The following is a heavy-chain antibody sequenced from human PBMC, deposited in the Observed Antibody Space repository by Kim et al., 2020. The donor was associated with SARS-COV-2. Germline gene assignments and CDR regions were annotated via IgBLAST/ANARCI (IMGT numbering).Heavy chain of an antibody. Sequence: SETLSLTCTVSGGSISSGDYYWSWIRQPPGKGLEWIGYIYYSGSTYYNPSLKSRVTISVDTSKNQFSLKLSSVTAADTAVYYCARDRNTGYLSGMDVWGQGTTVTVSS. D-gene: IGHD6-13*01. CDR1: GGSISSGDYY. V-gene: IGHV4-30-4*01. CDR2: IYYSGST. CDR3: ARDRNTGYLSGMDV. J-gene: IGHJ6*02.